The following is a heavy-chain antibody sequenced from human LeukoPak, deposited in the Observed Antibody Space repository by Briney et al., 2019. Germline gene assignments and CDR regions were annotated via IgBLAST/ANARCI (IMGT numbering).Heavy chain of an antibody. CDR2: INTNTGNP. Sequence: ASVKVSCKASGYTFTSYAMNWVRQAPGQGLEWMGWINTNTGNPTYAQGFTGRFVFSLDTSVSTAYLQISSLKAEDTAVYYCARENGIVGATYNWFDPWGQGTLVTVSS. CDR1: GYTFTSYA. D-gene: IGHD1-26*01. V-gene: IGHV7-4-1*02. CDR3: ARENGIVGATYNWFDP. J-gene: IGHJ5*02.